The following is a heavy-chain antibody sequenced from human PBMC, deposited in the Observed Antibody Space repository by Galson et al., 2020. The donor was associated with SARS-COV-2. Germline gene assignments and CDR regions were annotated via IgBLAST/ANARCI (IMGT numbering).Heavy chain of an antibody. V-gene: IGHV3-30*18. Sequence: GGSLRLSCVASGFIFSDFAIHWVRQAPGKGLEWVALISYDGGFSYSADSVKGRFTISRDNSEDTLYLQMTDVRPEDTAIYYCAKDRGISGSYYIDYGGQGTLVTVSS. J-gene: IGHJ4*02. CDR1: GFIFSDFA. D-gene: IGHD1-26*01. CDR2: ISYDGGFS. CDR3: AKDRGISGSYYIDY.